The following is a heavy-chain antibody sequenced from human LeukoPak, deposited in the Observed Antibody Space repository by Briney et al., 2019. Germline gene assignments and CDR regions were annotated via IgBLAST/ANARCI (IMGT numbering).Heavy chain of an antibody. CDR2: ISGSGGST. D-gene: IGHD1-26*01. V-gene: IGHV3-23*01. Sequence: PGGSLRLSCAASGFTFSSYAMSWVRQAPGKGLEWVSAISGSGGSTYYADSVKGRFTISRDNSKNTLYLQMNSLRAEDTAVYYCAKDGSGSGSYWFDAFDIWGQGTMVTVSS. CDR3: AKDGSGSGSYWFDAFDI. J-gene: IGHJ3*02. CDR1: GFTFSSYA.